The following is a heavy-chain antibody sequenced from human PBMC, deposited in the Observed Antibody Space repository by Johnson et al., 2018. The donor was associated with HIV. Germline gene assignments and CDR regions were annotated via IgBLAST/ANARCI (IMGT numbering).Heavy chain of an antibody. Sequence: QVQLVESGGGLVKPGGSLRLSCAASGFTFSSYGMHWVRQAPGKGLEWVAVISYDGSNKYYADSVKGRFTISRDNSKNTLYLQMNSLRAEDTAVYYCAKVNRMGQWLAGGGAFDIWGQGTMVTVSS. CDR3: AKVNRMGQWLAGGGAFDI. V-gene: IGHV3-30*18. D-gene: IGHD6-19*01. J-gene: IGHJ3*02. CDR1: GFTFSSYG. CDR2: ISYDGSNK.